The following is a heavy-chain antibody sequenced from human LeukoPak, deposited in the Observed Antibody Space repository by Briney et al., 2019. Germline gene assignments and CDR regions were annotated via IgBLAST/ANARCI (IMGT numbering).Heavy chain of an antibody. Sequence: GRSLRLSCAASGFTFSSYGMNWVRQAPGKGLEWVAVISYDGSNKYYADSVKGRFTISRDNSKNTLYLQMNSLRAEDTAVYYCAKPGGEYGSGGFDAFDIWGQGTMVTVSS. CDR3: AKPGGEYGSGGFDAFDI. CDR2: ISYDGSNK. CDR1: GFTFSSYG. V-gene: IGHV3-30*18. J-gene: IGHJ3*02. D-gene: IGHD6-19*01.